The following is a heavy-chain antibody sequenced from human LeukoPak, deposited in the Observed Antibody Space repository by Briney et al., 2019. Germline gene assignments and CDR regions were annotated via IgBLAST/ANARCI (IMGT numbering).Heavy chain of an antibody. V-gene: IGHV5-51*01. CDR1: GYSFTSYW. CDR3: ARPHIVGATTDDAFDI. Sequence: GESLKISCKGSGYSFTSYWIGWVRQMPGKGLEWMGIIYPGDSDTRYSPSFQGQVTISADKPISTAYLQWSSLKASDTAMYYCARPHIVGATTDDAFDIWGQGTMVTVSS. CDR2: IYPGDSDT. D-gene: IGHD1-26*01. J-gene: IGHJ3*02.